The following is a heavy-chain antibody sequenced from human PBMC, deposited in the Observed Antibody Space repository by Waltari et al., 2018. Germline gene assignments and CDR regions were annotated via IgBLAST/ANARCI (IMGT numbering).Heavy chain of an antibody. V-gene: IGHV4-4*07. J-gene: IGHJ6*02. Sequence: QVQLQESGPGLLKASETLSLTCAVSDVLVPNYYWSWIRQAAGKQLEWIGRVSTSGSSNYNPSLASRVQMYVDRSKNHFSLKLNSVTAADTAIYYCARDQHLAASRGFGMDVWGRGTTVTVSS. CDR3: ARDQHLAASRGFGMDV. CDR2: VSTSGSS. D-gene: IGHD3-16*01. CDR1: DVLVPNYY.